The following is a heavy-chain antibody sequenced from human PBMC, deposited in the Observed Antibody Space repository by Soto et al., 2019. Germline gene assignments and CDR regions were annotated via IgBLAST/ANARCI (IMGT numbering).Heavy chain of an antibody. CDR1: GFTFSSYW. Sequence: GGSLRLSCAASGFTFSSYWMSWVRQAPGKGLEWVANIKQDGSEKYYVDSVKGRFTISRDNAKNSLYLQMNSLRAEDTAVYYCARVSKRSAVRGAPLGYWGQGTLVTVSS. CDR3: ARVSKRSAVRGAPLGY. J-gene: IGHJ4*02. V-gene: IGHV3-7*05. CDR2: IKQDGSEK. D-gene: IGHD3-10*01.